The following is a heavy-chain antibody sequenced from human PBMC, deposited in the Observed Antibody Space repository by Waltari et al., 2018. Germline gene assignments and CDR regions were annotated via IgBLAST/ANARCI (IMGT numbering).Heavy chain of an antibody. D-gene: IGHD4-4*01. CDR2: VSYSGET. CDR3: ARDYDYSLF. Sequence: QLHLQESGPDLVKPSETLSPICTVSGDSLTTSDHNWGWLRQPPGKGLEWIGTVSYSGETEYNPSLKSRVTISEDTSKSQFSLSLASVTAADTAVYYCARDYDYSLFWGQGVLVIVSS. V-gene: IGHV4-39*07. J-gene: IGHJ4*02. CDR1: GDSLTTSDHN.